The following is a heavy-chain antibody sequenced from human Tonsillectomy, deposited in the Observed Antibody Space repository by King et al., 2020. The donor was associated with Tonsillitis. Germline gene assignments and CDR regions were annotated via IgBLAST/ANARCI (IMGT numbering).Heavy chain of an antibody. V-gene: IGHV1-2*02. CDR1: GFSFTDYH. CDR2: INPNSGGT. J-gene: IGHJ4*02. Sequence: VQLVESGAEVKKPGASVKVSCATSGFSFTDYHMHWVRQAPGQGLEWMGWINPNSGGTNYAQQFQGRVTMTRDTSISTAYMELSRLRSDDTAVYFCARDFDDSTGFDSWGQGTLVTVSS. D-gene: IGHD3-22*01. CDR3: ARDFDDSTGFDS.